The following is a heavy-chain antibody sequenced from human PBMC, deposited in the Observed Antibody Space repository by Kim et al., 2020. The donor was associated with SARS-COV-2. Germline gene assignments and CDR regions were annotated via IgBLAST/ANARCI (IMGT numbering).Heavy chain of an antibody. J-gene: IGHJ4*02. CDR2: ITSSGTTT. CDR3: ARERGGYHY. V-gene: IGHV3-48*03. Sequence: GGSLRLSCAVSGLTFSTYEMNWVRQAPGKGLEWLSYITSSGTTTYYADSVKGRFTISRDNAKNSLFLQMNSLSAEDTAVYYCARERGGYHYWGQGTLVTV. D-gene: IGHD1-26*01. CDR1: GLTFSTYE.